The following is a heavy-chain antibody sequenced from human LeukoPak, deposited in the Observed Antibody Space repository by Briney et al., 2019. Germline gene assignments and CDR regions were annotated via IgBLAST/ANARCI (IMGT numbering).Heavy chain of an antibody. J-gene: IGHJ6*03. CDR1: VGSISSYY. CDR2: IYYSGST. Sequence: SETLSLTCTVSVGSISSYYWSWIRQPPGKGLEWIGYIYYSGSTNYNPSLKSRVTISVDTSKNQFSLKLSSVTAADTAVYYCARGILRYFDWSLGDYYYYMDVWGKGTTVTISS. CDR3: ARGILRYFDWSLGDYYYYMDV. V-gene: IGHV4-59*01. D-gene: IGHD3-9*01.